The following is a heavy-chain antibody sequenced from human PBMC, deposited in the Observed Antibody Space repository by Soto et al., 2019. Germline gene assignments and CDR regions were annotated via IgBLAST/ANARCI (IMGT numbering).Heavy chain of an antibody. J-gene: IGHJ4*02. CDR2: INAGNGNT. CDR3: ARERYFDY. V-gene: IGHV1-3*01. Sequence: QVQLVESGGGVVQPGRSLRLSCAASGFTFSSYAMHWVRQAPGQRLEWMGWINAGNGNTKYSQKFQGRVTITRDTSASTAYMELSSLRSEDTAVYYCARERYFDYWGQGTLVTVSS. CDR1: GFTFSSYA.